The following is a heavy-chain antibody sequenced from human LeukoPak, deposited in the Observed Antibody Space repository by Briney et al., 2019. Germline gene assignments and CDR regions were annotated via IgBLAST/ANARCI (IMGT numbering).Heavy chain of an antibody. V-gene: IGHV1-69*04. J-gene: IGHJ5*02. CDR3: ARMDSSETNWFDP. CDR1: GGTFSSYA. CDR2: IIPILGIA. D-gene: IGHD3-22*01. Sequence: SVKVSCKASGGTFSSYAISWVRQAPGQGLEWMGRIIPILGIANYAQKFQGRVTITADKSTSTAYMELSSLRSEDTAVYYCARMDSSETNWFDPWGQGTLVTVSS.